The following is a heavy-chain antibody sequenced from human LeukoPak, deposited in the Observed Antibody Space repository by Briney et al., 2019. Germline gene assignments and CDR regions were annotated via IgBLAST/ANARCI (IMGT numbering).Heavy chain of an antibody. CDR1: GGSISSYY. D-gene: IGHD3-9*01. CDR3: ARRRESYDILTGYYSTRRVWFDP. Sequence: SETLSLTCTVSGGSISSYYWSWIRQPPGKGLEWIGYIYYSGSTNYDPSLKSRVTISVDTSKNQFSLKLSSVTAADTAVYYCARRRESYDILTGYYSTRRVWFDPWGQGTLVTVSS. V-gene: IGHV4-59*01. J-gene: IGHJ5*02. CDR2: IYYSGST.